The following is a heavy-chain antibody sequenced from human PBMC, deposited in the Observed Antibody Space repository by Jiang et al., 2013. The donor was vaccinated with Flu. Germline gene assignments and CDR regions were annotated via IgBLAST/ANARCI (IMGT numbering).Heavy chain of an antibody. CDR2: INYSGRA. CDR3: ARGFTFPSS. J-gene: IGHJ5*02. Sequence: TCTVSGGSLYDHFGSWIRQSPERGLEWIGEINYSGRAHYNPSLESRVTISVDASNNQFSLRLTSLTAADTATYYCARGFTFPSSWGQGTLVIVSS. D-gene: IGHD3-10*01. CDR1: GGSLYDHF. V-gene: IGHV4-34*01.